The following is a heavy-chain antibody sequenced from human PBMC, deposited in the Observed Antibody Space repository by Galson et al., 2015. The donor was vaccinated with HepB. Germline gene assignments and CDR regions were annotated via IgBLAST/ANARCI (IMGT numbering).Heavy chain of an antibody. Sequence: QSGAEVKKPGESLKISCKGSGYNFSGYWIGWVRQMPGKGLEWMGTIFPGGSHTRYSPSFQSQVTISADKSTAYLQWSSLKASDTAMYYCARSNSGPLGYYGMDVWGQGTTVTVSS. D-gene: IGHD1-26*01. CDR2: IFPGGSHT. V-gene: IGHV5-51*03. CDR3: ARSNSGPLGYYGMDV. J-gene: IGHJ6*02. CDR1: GYNFSGYW.